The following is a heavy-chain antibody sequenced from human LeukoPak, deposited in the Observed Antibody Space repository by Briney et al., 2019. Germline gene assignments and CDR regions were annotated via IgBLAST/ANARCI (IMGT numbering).Heavy chain of an antibody. CDR2: IDNDGTDT. CDR3: ARGGFSHGFDI. D-gene: IGHD5-12*01. CDR1: GFTFSVFA. Sequence: PGGSLRLSCAASGFTFSVFAMTWVRQAPGKGLVWVSRIDNDGTDTIYADSVKGRFAISRDNAKNTLYLQMDSLRAEDTAVYYCARGGFSHGFDIWGQGTMVTVSS. J-gene: IGHJ3*02. V-gene: IGHV3-74*01.